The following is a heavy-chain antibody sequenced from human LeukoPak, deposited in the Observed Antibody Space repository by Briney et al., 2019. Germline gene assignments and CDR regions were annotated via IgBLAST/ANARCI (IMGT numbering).Heavy chain of an antibody. Sequence: PGGSLRLSCAASGFTFSSYGMSWVRQAPGKGLEWVSAISGSGGSTYYADSVKGRFTISRDNSKNTLYLQMNSLRAEDTAVYYCATNTMVRGLPRNYWGQGTLVTVSS. V-gene: IGHV3-23*01. D-gene: IGHD3-10*01. CDR2: ISGSGGST. CDR1: GFTFSSYG. CDR3: ATNTMVRGLPRNY. J-gene: IGHJ4*02.